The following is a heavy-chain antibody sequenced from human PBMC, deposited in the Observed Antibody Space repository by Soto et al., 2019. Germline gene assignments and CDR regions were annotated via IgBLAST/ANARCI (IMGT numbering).Heavy chain of an antibody. J-gene: IGHJ6*02. CDR3: ARDYEADASSGLDV. CDR1: GDSLNSGGYY. CDR2: IYYSGTT. Sequence: PSETLSLTCTVSGDSLNSGGYYWSWIRQHLGKGLEWIGYIYYSGTTYYNPSLKSRVTISIDTSNNRFSLMLRSVTAADTAVYYCARDYEADASSGLDVWGQGTTVTVSS. D-gene: IGHD3-3*01. V-gene: IGHV4-31*03.